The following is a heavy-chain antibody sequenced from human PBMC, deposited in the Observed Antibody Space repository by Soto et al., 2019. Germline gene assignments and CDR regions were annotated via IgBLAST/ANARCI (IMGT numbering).Heavy chain of an antibody. CDR1: GGSIGSGGYS. V-gene: IGHV4-30-2*01. D-gene: IGHD4-17*01. J-gene: IGHJ4*02. Sequence: SETLSLTCAVSGGSIGSGGYSWSWIRQPPGKGLESIGYIYHSGSTYYNPSLKSRVTISVDRSKNQFSLKLSSVTAADTAVYYCARGMTTVTTFDYWGQGTLVTVSS. CDR2: IYHSGST. CDR3: ARGMTTVTTFDY.